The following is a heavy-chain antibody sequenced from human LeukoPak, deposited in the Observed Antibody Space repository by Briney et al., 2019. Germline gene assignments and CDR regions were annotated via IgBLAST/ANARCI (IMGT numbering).Heavy chain of an antibody. CDR2: IIPIFGTA. CDR3: ARPQLLRGYYYYYMDV. V-gene: IGHV1-69*06. CDR1: GGTFSSYA. Sequence: SVTVSCKASGGTFSSYAISWVRQAPGQGLEWMGGIIPIFGTANYAQKFQGRVTITADKSTSTAYMELSSLRSEDTAVYYCARPQLLRGYYYYYMDVWGKGTTVTVSS. D-gene: IGHD3-22*01. J-gene: IGHJ6*03.